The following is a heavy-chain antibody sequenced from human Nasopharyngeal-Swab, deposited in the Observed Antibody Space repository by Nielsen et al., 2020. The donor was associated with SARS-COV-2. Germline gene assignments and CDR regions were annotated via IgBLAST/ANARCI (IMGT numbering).Heavy chain of an antibody. CDR3: ARRGWFGECVFDY. J-gene: IGHJ4*02. V-gene: IGHV4-34*01. CDR2: INHSGST. D-gene: IGHD3-10*01. Sequence: SETLSLTCAVSGGSFSGYYWSWIRQPPGKGLEWIGEINHSGSTNYNPSLKSRVTISVDTSKNQFSLKLSSVTAADTAVYYCARRGWFGECVFDYWGQGTLVTVSS. CDR1: GGSFSGYY.